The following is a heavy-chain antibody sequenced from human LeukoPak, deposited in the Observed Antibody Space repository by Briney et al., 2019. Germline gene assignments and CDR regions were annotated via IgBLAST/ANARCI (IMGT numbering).Heavy chain of an antibody. Sequence: SETLSLTCTVSGGSLGGNCWNWIRQSPESGLEWIGRIYGGRTYYNPSLKSRVTISVDTSKNQFSLKLSSVTAADTAVYYCARHVKDTPMDSLDSWGQGTLVTVSS. V-gene: IGHV4-59*05. CDR3: ARHVKDTPMDSLDS. CDR1: GGSLGGNC. CDR2: IYGGRT. J-gene: IGHJ4*02. D-gene: IGHD5-18*01.